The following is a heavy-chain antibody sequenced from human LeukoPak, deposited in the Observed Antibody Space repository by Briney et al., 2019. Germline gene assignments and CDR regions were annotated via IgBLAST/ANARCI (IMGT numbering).Heavy chain of an antibody. CDR1: GFTLSYYW. J-gene: IGHJ5*02. CDR2: INGDGSST. D-gene: IGHD1/OR15-1a*01. V-gene: IGHV3-74*01. CDR3: TRDPRNKGYDP. Sequence: GGSLRLSCAASGFTLSYYWMHWVRQAPEKGLVWVSCINGDGSSTNYADSVKGRFTISRDNAKNTLYLEMNSLKAEDTAVSYCTRDPRNKGYDPEGHGTLVTVSP.